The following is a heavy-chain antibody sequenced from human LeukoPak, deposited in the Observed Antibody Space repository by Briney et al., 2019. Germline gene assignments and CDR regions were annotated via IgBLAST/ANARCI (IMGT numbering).Heavy chain of an antibody. Sequence: AAVKVSCKASGYTFTSYGISWVRQAPGQGLEWMGWISAYNGNTNYAQKFQGRVTMTRDTSISTAYMEVSRVRSDDTAMYYCARGSSTRVYYYYYMDVWGKGTTVAVSS. CDR2: ISAYNGNT. V-gene: IGHV1-18*01. J-gene: IGHJ6*03. CDR1: GYTFTSYG. CDR3: ARGSSTRVYYYYYMDV. D-gene: IGHD6-6*01.